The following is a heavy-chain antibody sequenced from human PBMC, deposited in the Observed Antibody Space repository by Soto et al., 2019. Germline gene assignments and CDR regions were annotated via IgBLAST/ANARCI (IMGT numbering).Heavy chain of an antibody. CDR2: ISAYNGNT. J-gene: IGHJ6*02. CDR3: AGGMAGLDV. CDR1: GYTFTSYG. V-gene: IGHV1-18*01. Sequence: ASVKVSCKASGYTFTSYGMSWVRQAPGQGLEWMGWISAYNGNTNYAQKLQGRVTMTTDTSTSTAYMELRSLRDEDTGVYYCAGGMAGLDVWGQGTTVTVSS.